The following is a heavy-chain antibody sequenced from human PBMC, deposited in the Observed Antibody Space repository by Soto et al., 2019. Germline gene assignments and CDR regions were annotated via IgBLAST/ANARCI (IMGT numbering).Heavy chain of an antibody. CDR3: ARKYSGYDHYYYYMDV. CDR2: IYYSGST. J-gene: IGHJ6*03. CDR1: GGNIGSYY. D-gene: IGHD5-12*01. V-gene: IGHV4-59*01. Sequence: SETHSLTSTVSGGNIGSYYWSWIRQPPGKGLEWIGYIYYSGSTNYNPSLKSRVTISVDTSKNQFSLKLSSVTAADTAVYYCARKYSGYDHYYYYMDVWGKGTTVTVSS.